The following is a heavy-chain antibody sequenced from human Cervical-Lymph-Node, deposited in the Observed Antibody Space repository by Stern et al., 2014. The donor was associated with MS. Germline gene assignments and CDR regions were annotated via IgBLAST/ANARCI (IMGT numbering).Heavy chain of an antibody. D-gene: IGHD3-9*01. V-gene: IGHV3-13*01. J-gene: IGHJ6*02. CDR1: GFTFSKYD. CDR2: LDTAGDT. CDR3: ARAERFPGYYYYFYYMDV. Sequence: EVQLVESGGGLVQPGGSLRLSCTASGFTFSKYDMHWVRQVPGKGLEWVSSLDTAGDTYYATSVKGRFTVSRENAKNSLYLQMHSLRAGDTAVYYCARAERFPGYYYYFYYMDVWGQGATVTVSS.